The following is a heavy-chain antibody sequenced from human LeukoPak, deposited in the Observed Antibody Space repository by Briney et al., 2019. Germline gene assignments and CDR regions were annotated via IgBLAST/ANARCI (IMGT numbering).Heavy chain of an antibody. CDR2: ISSSSSYI. Sequence: GGSLRLXCAASGFTFSSYSMNWVRQAPGKGLEWVSSISSSSSYIYYADSVKGRFTISRDNAKNSLYLQMNSLRAEDTAVYYCASLDIVVVPAAIPRDYWGQGTLVTVSS. V-gene: IGHV3-21*01. J-gene: IGHJ4*02. CDR1: GFTFSSYS. D-gene: IGHD2-2*02. CDR3: ASLDIVVVPAAIPRDY.